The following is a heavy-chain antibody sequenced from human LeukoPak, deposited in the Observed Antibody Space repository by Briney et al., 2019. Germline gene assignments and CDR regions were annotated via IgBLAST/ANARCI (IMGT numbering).Heavy chain of an antibody. J-gene: IGHJ4*02. V-gene: IGHV3-23*01. D-gene: IGHD6-13*01. CDR2: FSRSGPDT. CDR1: GLTFCSSA. Sequence: GGSLRLSCAASGLTFCSSAMSWVRQAPGKEPEWVATFSRSGPDTYYADSVKGRFTIFRDNSKNMLYLQMKSLRAEDTAMYYCAKASLGSWYYFDYWGQGTLVTVSS. CDR3: AKASLGSWYYFDY.